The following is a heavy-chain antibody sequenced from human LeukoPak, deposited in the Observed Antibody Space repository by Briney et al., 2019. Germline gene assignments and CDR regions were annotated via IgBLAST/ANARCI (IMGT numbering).Heavy chain of an antibody. V-gene: IGHV4-4*07. Sequence: PSETLSLTCTVSGGFISSYYWSWIRQPAGKGLEWIGRIYTSGSTNYNPSLKSRVTISVDKSKNQFSLKLSSVTAADTAVYYCARLVVVPAAGLYYYYYMDVWGKGTTVTVSS. CDR1: GGFISSYY. D-gene: IGHD2-2*01. CDR2: IYTSGST. CDR3: ARLVVVPAAGLYYYYYMDV. J-gene: IGHJ6*03.